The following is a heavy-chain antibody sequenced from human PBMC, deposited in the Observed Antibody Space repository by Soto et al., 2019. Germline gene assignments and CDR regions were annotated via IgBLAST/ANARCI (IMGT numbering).Heavy chain of an antibody. D-gene: IGHD2-2*01. Sequence: VGSLRLSCAASGFTFSSYAMSWVRQAPGKGLEWVSAISGSGGSTYYADSVKGRFTISRDNSKNTLYLQMNSLRAEDTAVYYCAKSGGSTSCKDVWGQGTTVTVSS. J-gene: IGHJ6*02. V-gene: IGHV3-23*01. CDR1: GFTFSSYA. CDR3: AKSGGSTSCKDV. CDR2: ISGSGGST.